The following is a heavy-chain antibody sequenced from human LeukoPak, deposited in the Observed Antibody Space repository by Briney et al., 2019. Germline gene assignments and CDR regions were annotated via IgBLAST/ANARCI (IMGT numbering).Heavy chain of an antibody. CDR2: INSNGSST. Sequence: GGSLRLSCAASGFTFSSYWMHWVRQPPGKGLVWVSRINSNGSSTNYADSVKGRFTISRDNADNTLFLQMNSLRAEDTAVYYCARVRSGGYDYWGQGTLVTVSS. CDR3: ARVRSGGYDY. D-gene: IGHD2-15*01. J-gene: IGHJ4*02. CDR1: GFTFSSYW. V-gene: IGHV3-74*01.